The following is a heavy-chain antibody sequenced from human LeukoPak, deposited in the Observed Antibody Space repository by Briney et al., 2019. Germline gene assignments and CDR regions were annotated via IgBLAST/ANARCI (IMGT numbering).Heavy chain of an antibody. CDR1: GYTLTELS. Sequence: ASVKVSCKVSGYTLTELSMHWVRQAPGKGLEWMGGFGPEDGETIYAQKFQGRVTMTEDTSTDTAYMELSSLRSEDTAVYYCATGFTDSSGYYYFLNYWGQGTLVTVSS. J-gene: IGHJ4*02. V-gene: IGHV1-24*01. D-gene: IGHD3-22*01. CDR3: ATGFTDSSGYYYFLNY. CDR2: FGPEDGET.